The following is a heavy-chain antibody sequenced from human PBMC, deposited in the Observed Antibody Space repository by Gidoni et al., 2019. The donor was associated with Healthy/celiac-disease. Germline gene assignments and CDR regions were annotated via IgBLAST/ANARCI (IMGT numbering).Heavy chain of an antibody. CDR2: IIPIFGTA. D-gene: IGHD2-21*02. CDR3: ARGRTTVVTPWGEDLDY. Sequence: FQLLQSGAARKTPGSSLKVSCKAPGGTFSTYAISWVRQAPGQGLEWMGGIIPIFGTANYAQKFQGRGTITAYKSTSTAYMELSSLSSEDTAVYYCARGRTTVVTPWGEDLDYWGQGTLVTVSS. J-gene: IGHJ4*02. CDR1: GGTFSTYA. V-gene: IGHV1-69*14.